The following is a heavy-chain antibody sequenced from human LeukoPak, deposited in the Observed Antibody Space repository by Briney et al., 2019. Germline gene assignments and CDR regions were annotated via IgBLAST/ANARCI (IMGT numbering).Heavy chain of an antibody. CDR2: IYYSGST. CDR1: GGSISSSSYY. V-gene: IGHV4-39*07. CDR3: ARDPIPDTRGYSGYDFDY. Sequence: SETLSLTCTVSGGSISSSSYYWGWIRQPPGKGLEWIGSIYYSGSTYYNPSLKSRVTISVDTSKNQFSLKLSSVTAADTAVYYCARDPIPDTRGYSGYDFDYWGQGTLVTVSS. D-gene: IGHD5-12*01. J-gene: IGHJ4*02.